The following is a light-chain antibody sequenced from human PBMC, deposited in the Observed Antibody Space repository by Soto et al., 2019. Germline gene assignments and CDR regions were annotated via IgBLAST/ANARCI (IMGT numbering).Light chain of an antibody. CDR1: SSNIGAGYD. J-gene: IGLJ1*01. CDR2: ANG. Sequence: QSVLTQPPSVSGAPGQRVTISCTGSSSNIGAGYDVQWYQQLPGTAPKVLIYANGNRPSGVPDRFSGSKSGTSGSLAITGLQAEDEADYYCQSYDSSLGGHVFGTGTKVTVL. V-gene: IGLV1-40*01. CDR3: QSYDSSLGGHV.